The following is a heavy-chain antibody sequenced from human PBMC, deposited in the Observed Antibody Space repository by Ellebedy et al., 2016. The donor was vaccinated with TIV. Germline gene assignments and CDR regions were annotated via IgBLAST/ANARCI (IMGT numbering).Heavy chain of an antibody. CDR1: GGTFSSYA. Sequence: ASVKVSXXASGGTFSSYAMHWVRQAPGQRLEWMGWINAGNGNTKYSQKFQGRVTITRDTSASTAYMELSSLRSEDTAVYYCASSITMIVGQGRGNPFDYWGQGTLVTVSS. CDR2: INAGNGNT. D-gene: IGHD3-22*01. CDR3: ASSITMIVGQGRGNPFDY. J-gene: IGHJ4*02. V-gene: IGHV1-3*01.